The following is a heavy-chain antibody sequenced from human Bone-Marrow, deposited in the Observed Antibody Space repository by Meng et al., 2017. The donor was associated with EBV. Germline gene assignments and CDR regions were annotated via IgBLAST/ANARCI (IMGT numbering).Heavy chain of an antibody. Sequence: EVQVVESGGGLIQPWGSLSLSCAASGFTVSSSYMSWVRQAPGKGLQWVSLIYRGGNTYYADSVKGRFTISRGSSKNTLYLRMSSLRAEDTAVYYCARGEGDYWGQGTLVTVSS. V-gene: IGHV3-53*01. J-gene: IGHJ4*02. CDR3: ARGEGDY. CDR1: GFTVSSSY. CDR2: IYRGGNT.